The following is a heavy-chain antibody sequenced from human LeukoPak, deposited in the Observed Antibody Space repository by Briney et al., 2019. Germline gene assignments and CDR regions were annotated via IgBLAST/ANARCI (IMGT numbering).Heavy chain of an antibody. J-gene: IGHJ3*02. V-gene: IGHV4-59*01. CDR2: IYYSGST. CDR3: ARYAGLTYYDFWSGSINGAFDI. D-gene: IGHD3-3*01. Sequence: SETLSLTCTVSGGSISSYYWSWIRQPPGKGLEWIGYIYYSGSTNYNPSLKSRVTISVDTSKNQFSLKLSSVTAADTAVYYCARYAGLTYYDFWSGSINGAFDIWGQGTMVTVSS. CDR1: GGSISSYY.